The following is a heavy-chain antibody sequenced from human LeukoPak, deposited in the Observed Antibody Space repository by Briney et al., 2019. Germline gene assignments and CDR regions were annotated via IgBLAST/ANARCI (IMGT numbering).Heavy chain of an antibody. V-gene: IGHV3-48*03. Sequence: GGSLRLSCAASGFTFSSYEMNWVRLAPGKGLEWVSYISVTGSTVYYADSVKGRFTISRDNAKNSLYLQMNSLRAEDTSLYYCARVRRYVSGSYYPPPYDFWGQGTLVTVSS. D-gene: IGHD3-10*01. J-gene: IGHJ4*02. CDR2: ISVTGSTV. CDR1: GFTFSSYE. CDR3: ARVRRYVSGSYYPPPYDF.